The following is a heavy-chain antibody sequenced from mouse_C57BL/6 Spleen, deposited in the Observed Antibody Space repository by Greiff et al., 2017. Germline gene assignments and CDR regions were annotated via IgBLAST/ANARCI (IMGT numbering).Heavy chain of an antibody. V-gene: IGHV1-80*01. CDR3: ARGGGNYEGYYAMDY. CDR1: GYAFSSYW. CDR2: IYPGDGDT. Sequence: VQLQQSGAELVKPGASVKISCKASGYAFSSYWMNWVKQRPGKGLEWIGQIYPGDGDTNYNGKFKGKATLTADNSSSTAYMQLSSLTSEDSAVYFCARGGGNYEGYYAMDYWGQGTSVTVSS. J-gene: IGHJ4*01. D-gene: IGHD1-1*01.